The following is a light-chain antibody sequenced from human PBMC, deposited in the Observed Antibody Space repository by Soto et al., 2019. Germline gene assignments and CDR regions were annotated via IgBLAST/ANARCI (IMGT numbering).Light chain of an antibody. CDR1: QSLVHRDGNTY. J-gene: IGKJ1*01. V-gene: IGKV2-24*01. CDR3: MQATQSWA. CDR2: QVS. Sequence: IVLTQTPLSSPVTLGQPASISCSSSQSLVHRDGNTYLSWLHQRPGQPPRLLIYQVSNRFSGVQESLTGRGAGTVFTLKISRVEAEDVGIYYCMQATQSWAFGQGTKVKIK.